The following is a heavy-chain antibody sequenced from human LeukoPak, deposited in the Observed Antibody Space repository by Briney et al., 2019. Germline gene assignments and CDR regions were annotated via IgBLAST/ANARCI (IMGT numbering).Heavy chain of an antibody. D-gene: IGHD4-11*01. V-gene: IGHV3-15*01. CDR2: IKSKADGGTT. J-gene: IGHJ4*02. CDR3: TTDSNDYSRDY. Sequence: GGSLRLSCAASGFTFSNAWMTWVRQAPGKGLEWVGRIKSKADGGTTDYSAPVKGRFTISRDDSKNTLYLQMNSLKTEDTAVYYCTTDSNDYSRDYWGQGTLVIVSS. CDR1: GFTFSNAW.